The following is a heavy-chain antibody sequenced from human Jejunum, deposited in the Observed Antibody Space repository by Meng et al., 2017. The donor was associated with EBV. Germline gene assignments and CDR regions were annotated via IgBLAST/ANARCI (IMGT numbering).Heavy chain of an antibody. CDR2: INSDGSSI. V-gene: IGHV3-74*01. CDR1: GFTFSNFL. CDR3: AKHYDSGTYCLDY. Sequence: EVLWLGSGGGVVQPGGSLRLSCAASGFTFSNFLMHWVRQVPGKGLVWVSRINSDGSSISYADSVKGRFTISRDNAKNTLYLQMNSLRAEDTAVYYCAKHYDSGTYCLDYWGQGTLVTVSS. J-gene: IGHJ4*02. D-gene: IGHD3-10*01.